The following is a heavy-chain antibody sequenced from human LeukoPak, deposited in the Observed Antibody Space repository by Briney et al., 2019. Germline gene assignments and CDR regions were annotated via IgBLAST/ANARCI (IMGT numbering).Heavy chain of an antibody. CDR1: GGTFSSYA. CDR2: IIPIFGIA. CDR3: ARWGVTTVTSRQTGFDP. Sequence: ASVKVSCKASGGTFSSYAISWVRQAPGQGLEWMGRIIPIFGIANYAQKLQGRVTITADKSTSTAYMELSSLRSEDTAVYYCARWGVTTVTSRQTGFDPWGQGTLVTVSS. D-gene: IGHD4-17*01. J-gene: IGHJ5*02. V-gene: IGHV1-69*04.